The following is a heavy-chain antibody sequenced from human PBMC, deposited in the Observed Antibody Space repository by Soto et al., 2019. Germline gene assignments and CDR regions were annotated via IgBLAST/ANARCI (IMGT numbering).Heavy chain of an antibody. CDR2: ISGSGDTT. CDR1: GFNIDDYG. V-gene: IGHV3-23*01. Sequence: PGGSLRLSCTISGFNIDDYGMSWVRQVPGKGLEWVSSISGSGDTTCYADSVKGRFTISRDNSKSTLYLQMNSLRAEDTALYYCAKGRSYYYYYGVDVWGQGTTVTVSS. J-gene: IGHJ6*02. CDR3: AKGRSYYYYYGVDV.